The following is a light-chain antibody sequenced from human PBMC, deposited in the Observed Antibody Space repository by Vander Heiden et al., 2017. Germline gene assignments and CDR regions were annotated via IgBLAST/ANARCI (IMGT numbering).Light chain of an antibody. CDR1: QSHLHSNGYNY. CDR3: KQARQAPG. V-gene: IGKV2-28*01. CDR2: LGS. J-gene: IGKJ4*01. Sequence: DIVMTQSPLCLHVTPGELASMACRSSQSHLHSNGYNYLDWYLQKPGQSPQLLIYLGSNRSSGVPERVSGSGSGTDFTLKISRVEAEDVGVYYCKQARQAPGFGGGTKVEIK.